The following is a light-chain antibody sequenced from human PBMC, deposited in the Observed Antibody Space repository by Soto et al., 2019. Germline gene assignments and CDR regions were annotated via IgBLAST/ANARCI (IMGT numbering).Light chain of an antibody. CDR2: EVV. J-gene: IGLJ1*01. CDR1: NNDIGVYDF. V-gene: IGLV2-8*01. Sequence: QSVLTRPPSASGSPGQSVTISCTGTNNDIGVYDFVSWYQHHPGKAPRLIIYEVVQRPSGVPDRFSGSKSGNTASLTVSGLQAADEAHYFCKSYAGSNTYVFGSGPK. CDR3: KSYAGSNTYV.